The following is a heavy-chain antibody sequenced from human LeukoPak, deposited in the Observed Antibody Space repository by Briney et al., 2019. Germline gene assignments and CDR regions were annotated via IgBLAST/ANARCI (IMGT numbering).Heavy chain of an antibody. D-gene: IGHD3-3*01. CDR2: ISGSGRDT. V-gene: IGHV3-23*01. Sequence: GGSLRLSCAASGLTFPRYAFAWVRQAPGRGLQWVSGISGSGRDTFYSDSVKGRFTISRDNSKNTHYLQMSSLTAEDTAVYYCAREFFFRGGYHRYDAFDIWGQGTMVTVSS. J-gene: IGHJ3*02. CDR1: GLTFPRYA. CDR3: AREFFFRGGYHRYDAFDI.